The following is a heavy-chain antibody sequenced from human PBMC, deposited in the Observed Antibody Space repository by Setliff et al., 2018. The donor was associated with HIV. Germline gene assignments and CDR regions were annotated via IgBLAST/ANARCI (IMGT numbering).Heavy chain of an antibody. J-gene: IGHJ4*02. CDR2: INPNSGGT. D-gene: IGHD5-18*01. CDR1: GYTFTNYY. CDR3: ARTLPQYTNLFDY. V-gene: IGHV1-2*02. Sequence: ASVKVSCKASGYTFTNYYMHWVRQAPGQGLEWMGWINPNSGGTNYAQKFQGRVTMTRDTSISTAYMELSRLRSADTAVYYCARTLPQYTNLFDYWGQGTLVTVSS.